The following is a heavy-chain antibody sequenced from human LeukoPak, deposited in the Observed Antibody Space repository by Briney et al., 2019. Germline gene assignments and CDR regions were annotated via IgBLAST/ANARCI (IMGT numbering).Heavy chain of an antibody. CDR1: GFTFSNYL. J-gene: IGHJ3*02. CDR2: ISSTGGTI. Sequence: GGSLRLSCVASGFTFSNYLMNWVRQAPGKGLEWVSFISSTGGTIYYADAVKGRFTVSRDNAKNSLLLQMNSLRAEDTALYYCARGYSRAAFDIWGQGTMVTVSS. CDR3: ARGYSRAAFDI. D-gene: IGHD2-15*01. V-gene: IGHV3-48*01.